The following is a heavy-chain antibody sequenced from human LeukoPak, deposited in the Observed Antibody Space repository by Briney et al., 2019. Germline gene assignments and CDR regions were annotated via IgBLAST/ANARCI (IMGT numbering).Heavy chain of an antibody. D-gene: IGHD3-22*01. J-gene: IGHJ4*02. CDR1: GFTFSSYW. Sequence: GGSLRLSCAASGFTFSSYWMSWDRQAPGQGLEWVANIKQDGSEKYYVGSVKGRFTMSRDNAKNSLYLQMNSLRAEDTAVYYCARGPYYYDSSGYSLLGYWGQGTLVTVSS. V-gene: IGHV3-7*01. CDR2: IKQDGSEK. CDR3: ARGPYYYDSSGYSLLGY.